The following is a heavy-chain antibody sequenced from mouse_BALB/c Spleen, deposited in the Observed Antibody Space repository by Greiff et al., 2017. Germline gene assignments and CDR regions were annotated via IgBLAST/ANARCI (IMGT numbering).Heavy chain of an antibody. CDR3: ARSDESYFRFAY. CDR2: IYPGSGNT. D-gene: IGHD1-1*01. V-gene: IGHV1-77*01. J-gene: IGHJ3*01. Sequence: VQGVESGAELARPGASVKLSCKASGYTFTDYYINWVKQRTGQGLEWIGEIYPGSGNTYYNEKFKGKATLTADKSSSTAYMQLSSLTSEDSAVYFCARSDESYFRFAYWGQGTLVTVSA. CDR1: GYTFTDYY.